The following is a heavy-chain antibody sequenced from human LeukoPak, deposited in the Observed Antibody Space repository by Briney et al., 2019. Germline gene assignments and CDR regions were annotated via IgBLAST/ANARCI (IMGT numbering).Heavy chain of an antibody. CDR3: ARSPSGSREMSYSSSWYGIRFDP. J-gene: IGHJ5*02. Sequence: GASVKVSCKASGGTFSSYAISWVRQAPGQGLEWMGWINPNSGGTNYAQKFQGRVTMTRDTSISTAYMELSRLRSDDTAVYYCARSPSGSREMSYSSSWYGIRFDPWGQGTLVTVSS. CDR1: GGTFSSYA. D-gene: IGHD6-13*01. V-gene: IGHV1-2*02. CDR2: INPNSGGT.